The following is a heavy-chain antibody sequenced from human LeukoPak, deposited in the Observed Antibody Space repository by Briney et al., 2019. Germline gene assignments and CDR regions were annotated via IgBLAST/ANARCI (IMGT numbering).Heavy chain of an antibody. V-gene: IGHV3-30-3*01. D-gene: IGHD2-15*01. CDR1: GFTFSSYA. CDR3: AKGLQALGYCSGGSCYLFDY. J-gene: IGHJ4*02. Sequence: GGSLRLSCAASGFTFSSYAMHWVRQAPGKGLEWVAVISYDGSNKYYADSVKGRFTISRDNPKNTLYLQMNSLRAEDTAVYYCAKGLQALGYCSGGSCYLFDYWGQGTLVTVSS. CDR2: ISYDGSNK.